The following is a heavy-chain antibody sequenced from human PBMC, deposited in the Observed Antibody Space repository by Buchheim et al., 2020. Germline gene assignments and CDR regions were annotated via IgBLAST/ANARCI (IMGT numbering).Heavy chain of an antibody. CDR2: ISYDGSNK. J-gene: IGHJ6*02. V-gene: IGHV3-30-3*01. CDR3: AKAGTISYGMDV. Sequence: QVQLVDSGGGVVQPGRSLRLSCAASGFTFSSYAMHWVRQAPGKGLEWVAVISYDGSNKYYADSVKGRFTISRDNSKNTLYLQMNSLRAEDTAVYYCAKAGTISYGMDVWGQGTT. CDR1: GFTFSSYA. D-gene: IGHD4-17*01.